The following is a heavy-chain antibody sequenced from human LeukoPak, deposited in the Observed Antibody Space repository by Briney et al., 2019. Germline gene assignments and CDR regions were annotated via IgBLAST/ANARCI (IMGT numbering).Heavy chain of an antibody. CDR2: TYYRSKWYN. Sequence: SQTLSLTCAISGDCVSSNSAAWNWIRQSPSRGLEWLGRTYYRSKWYNDYAVSVKSRITINPDTSKNQFSLQLNSVTPEDTAVYYCARVYCSGGSCLGWFDPWGQGTLVTVSS. CDR1: GDCVSSNSAA. J-gene: IGHJ5*02. V-gene: IGHV6-1*01. CDR3: ARVYCSGGSCLGWFDP. D-gene: IGHD2-15*01.